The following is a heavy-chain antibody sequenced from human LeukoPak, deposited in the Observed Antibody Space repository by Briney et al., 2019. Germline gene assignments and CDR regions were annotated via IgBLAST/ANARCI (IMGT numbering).Heavy chain of an antibody. CDR1: GGFINNY. J-gene: IGHJ4*02. D-gene: IGHD3-22*01. CDR2: VHTSGST. Sequence: SETLSLTCTVSGGFINNYWSWIRQPAGKGLEWIGRVHTSGSTNYNPSLKSRVTISADTSKNQFSLKLSSVTAADTAVYYRARGVTYYYDSSGYLYWGQGTLVTVSS. CDR3: ARGVTYYYDSSGYLY. V-gene: IGHV4-4*07.